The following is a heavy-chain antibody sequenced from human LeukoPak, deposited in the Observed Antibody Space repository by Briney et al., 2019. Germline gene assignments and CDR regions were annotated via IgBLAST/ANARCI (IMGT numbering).Heavy chain of an antibody. V-gene: IGHV4-34*01. J-gene: IGHJ5*02. Sequence: PSETLSLTCAVYGGPFSGYNWSWIRQPPGKGLEWIGEINHSGSTNYNPSLKSRVTISVDTSKNQFSLKLSSVTAADTAVYYCARSNCSGGSCYSPGFDPWGQGTLVTVSS. CDR1: GGPFSGYN. D-gene: IGHD2-15*01. CDR3: ARSNCSGGSCYSPGFDP. CDR2: INHSGST.